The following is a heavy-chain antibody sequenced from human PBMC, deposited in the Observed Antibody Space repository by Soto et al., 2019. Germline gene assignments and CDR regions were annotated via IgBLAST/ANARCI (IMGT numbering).Heavy chain of an antibody. Sequence: SETLSLTCAVYGGSFSGYYWSWIRQPPGKGLEWIGEINHSGSTNYNPSLKSRVTISVDTSKNQFSLKLSSVTAADTAVYYCASGRRRTTSGYCSGGSCYYYYGMDVWVQGTTVTVSS. CDR2: INHSGST. J-gene: IGHJ6*02. V-gene: IGHV4-34*01. CDR1: GGSFSGYY. CDR3: ASGRRRTTSGYCSGGSCYYYYGMDV. D-gene: IGHD2-15*01.